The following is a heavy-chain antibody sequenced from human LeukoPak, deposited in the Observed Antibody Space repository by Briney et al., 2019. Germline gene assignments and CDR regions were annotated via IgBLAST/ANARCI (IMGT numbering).Heavy chain of an antibody. Sequence: ASVKVSCKASGYTFTGYYMHWVRQAPGQGLEWMGWINPNGGGTNYAQKFQGRVTMTRDTSISTAYMELSRLRSDDTAVYYCARYRTNGVCDDYWGQGTLVTVSS. CDR3: ARYRTNGVCDDY. J-gene: IGHJ4*02. CDR2: INPNGGGT. V-gene: IGHV1-2*02. D-gene: IGHD2-8*01. CDR1: GYTFTGYY.